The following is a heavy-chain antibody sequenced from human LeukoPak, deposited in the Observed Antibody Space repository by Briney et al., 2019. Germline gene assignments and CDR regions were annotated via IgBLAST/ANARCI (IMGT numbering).Heavy chain of an antibody. Sequence: GGSLRLSCTASGFTFGTYAMGWVRQAPGKGLEWVSYISSSGSTIYYADSVKGRFTISRDNAKNSLYLQMNSLRAEDTAVYYCASPFNDILTGSDAFDIWGQGTMVTVSS. J-gene: IGHJ3*02. CDR1: GFTFGTYA. V-gene: IGHV3-48*03. CDR2: ISSSGSTI. CDR3: ASPFNDILTGSDAFDI. D-gene: IGHD3-9*01.